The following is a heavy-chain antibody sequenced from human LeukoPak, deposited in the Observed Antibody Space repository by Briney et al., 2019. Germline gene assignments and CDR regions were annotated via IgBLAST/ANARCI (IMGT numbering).Heavy chain of an antibody. D-gene: IGHD6-13*01. V-gene: IGHV4-39*01. Sequence: PSETLSLTCTVSGGSISSSSYYWGWIRQPPGKGLEWIGSIYYSGSTYYNPSLKSRVTISVDTSKNQFSLKLSSVTAADTAVYYCAGKGATYSSNWYYFGYWGQGTLVTVSS. J-gene: IGHJ4*02. CDR3: AGKGATYSSNWYYFGY. CDR2: IYYSGST. CDR1: GGSISSSSYY.